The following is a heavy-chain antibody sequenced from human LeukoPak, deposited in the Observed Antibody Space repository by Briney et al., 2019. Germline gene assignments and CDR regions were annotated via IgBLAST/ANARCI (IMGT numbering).Heavy chain of an antibody. Sequence: SVKISCKASGGTFSSYTISWVRQAPGQGLEWMGRIIPILGIANYAQKFQGRVTITADKSTSTAYMELSSLRSEDTAVYYCASPRAFCSSTSCQTANGAFDIWGQGTMVTVSS. D-gene: IGHD2-2*01. CDR1: GGTFSSYT. J-gene: IGHJ3*02. CDR2: IIPILGIA. CDR3: ASPRAFCSSTSCQTANGAFDI. V-gene: IGHV1-69*02.